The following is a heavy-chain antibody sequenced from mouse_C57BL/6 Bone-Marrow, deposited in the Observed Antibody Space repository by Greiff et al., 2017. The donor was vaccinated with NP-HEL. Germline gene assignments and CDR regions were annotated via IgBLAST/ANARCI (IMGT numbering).Heavy chain of an antibody. D-gene: IGHD2-2*01. CDR3: AVWLRRGYWYFEV. CDR2: IYPYNGVS. Sequence: EVQGVESGPELVKPGASVKISCKASGYSFTGYYMHWVKQSHGNILDWIGYIYPYNGVSSYNQKFKGKATLTVDKSSSTAYMELRSLTSEDSAVYYCAVWLRRGYWYFEVWGTGTTVTVSS. V-gene: IGHV1-31*01. CDR1: GYSFTGYY. J-gene: IGHJ1*03.